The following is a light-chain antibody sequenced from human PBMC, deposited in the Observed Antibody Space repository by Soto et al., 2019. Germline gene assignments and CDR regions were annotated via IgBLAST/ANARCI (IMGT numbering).Light chain of an antibody. J-gene: IGKJ1*01. CDR3: QQYYSYPTWT. Sequence: EIVLTQSPGTLSSSPGERITLSCRSSQSVSSNYLAWYQQKPGQAPRLLIYGASSRATGIPDRFSGSGSGTDFTLTIVRLEPEDFATYYCQQYYSYPTWTFGQGTKVDIK. V-gene: IGKV3-20*01. CDR1: QSVSSNY. CDR2: GAS.